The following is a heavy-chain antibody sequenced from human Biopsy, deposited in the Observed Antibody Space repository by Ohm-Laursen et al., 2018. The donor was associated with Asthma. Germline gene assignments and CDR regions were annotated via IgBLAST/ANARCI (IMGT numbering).Heavy chain of an antibody. CDR1: GVSISSDY. D-gene: IGHD2-21*02. Sequence: SETLSLTCTVSGVSISSDYWSWIRQPPGKGLEWLGDTHHSGYTNYNPSLSSRLTLSVDTSKNQFSLKLRSVTAADAAVYYCARGISRVTGLFDHFDSWGQGTLVTVSS. CDR2: THHSGYT. CDR3: ARGISRVTGLFDHFDS. V-gene: IGHV4-59*01. J-gene: IGHJ4*02.